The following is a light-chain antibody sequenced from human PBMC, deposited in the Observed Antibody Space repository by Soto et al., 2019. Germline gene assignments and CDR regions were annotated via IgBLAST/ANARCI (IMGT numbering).Light chain of an antibody. CDR2: WVS. V-gene: IGKV2-30*01. J-gene: IGKJ1*01. CDR3: QHYNSYSEA. CDR1: QSLVDNDGNTY. Sequence: SQSLVDNDGNTYLNWFQQRPGQSPRRLIYWVSNRDSGVPGRFSGSGAGTDFTLKISRVEADDFATYYCQHYNSYSEAFGQGTKVDIK.